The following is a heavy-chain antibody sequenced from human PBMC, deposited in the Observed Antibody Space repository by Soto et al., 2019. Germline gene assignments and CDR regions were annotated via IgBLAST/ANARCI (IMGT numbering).Heavy chain of an antibody. CDR2: IYYSGST. D-gene: IGHD3-22*01. CDR3: ARSSGYYYDSSGYYSNWFDP. J-gene: IGHJ5*02. CDR1: GGSISSYY. Sequence: SETLSLTCTVSGGSISSYYWSWIRQPPGKGLEWIGYIYYSGSTNYNPSLKSRVTISVDTSKNQFSLKLSSVTAADTAVYYCARSSGYYYDSSGYYSNWFDPWGQGTLVTVSS. V-gene: IGHV4-59*01.